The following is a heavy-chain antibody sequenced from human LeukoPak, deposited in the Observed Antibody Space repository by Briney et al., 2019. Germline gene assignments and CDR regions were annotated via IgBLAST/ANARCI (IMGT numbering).Heavy chain of an antibody. CDR3: CNYDSSGYYYPKGY. CDR1: GGSISSGSYY. D-gene: IGHD3-22*01. CDR2: IYTSGST. Sequence: SETLSLTCTVSGGSISSGSYYWSWIRQPAGKGLEWIGRIYTSGSTNYNPSLKSRVTISVDTSKNQFSLKLSSVTAADTAVYYCCNYDSSGYYYPKGYWGQGTLVTVSS. V-gene: IGHV4-61*02. J-gene: IGHJ4*02.